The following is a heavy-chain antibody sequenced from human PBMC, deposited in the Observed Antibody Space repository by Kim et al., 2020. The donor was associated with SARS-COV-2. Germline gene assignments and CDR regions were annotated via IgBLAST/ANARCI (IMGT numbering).Heavy chain of an antibody. D-gene: IGHD4-17*01. CDR1: GGSFSGYY. V-gene: IGHV4-34*01. CDR3: ARGCTGTTYHFDY. CDR2: INHSGST. Sequence: SQTLSLTCAVYGGSFSGYYWSWNRQPPGKGLERIGEINHSGSTNYNSSFKSRVTISVDTSKNQFSLKLCPVTAADTAEYYCARGCTGTTYHFDYWGQGT. J-gene: IGHJ4*02.